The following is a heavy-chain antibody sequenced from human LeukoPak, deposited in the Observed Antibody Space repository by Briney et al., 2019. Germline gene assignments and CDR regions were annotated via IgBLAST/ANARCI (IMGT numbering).Heavy chain of an antibody. CDR1: GFTFSSYA. CDR2: IGDSGGST. D-gene: IGHD3-22*01. Sequence: GGSLRLSCAASGFTFSSYAMSWFRQAPGKGLEWVSGIGDSGGSTDYADSVKGRFTISRDNSKNTLYLQMNSLRAEDTAVYYCATKYFDSSGHYGYWGQGTLVTVSS. CDR3: ATKYFDSSGHYGY. J-gene: IGHJ4*02. V-gene: IGHV3-23*01.